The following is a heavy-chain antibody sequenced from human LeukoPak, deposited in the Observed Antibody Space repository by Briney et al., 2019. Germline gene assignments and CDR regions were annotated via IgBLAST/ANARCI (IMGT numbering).Heavy chain of an antibody. V-gene: IGHV3-30*02. Sequence: PGGSLRLSCAASGFTFSNYAMHWVRQAPGKGLERVAYIRYDGSSAYYADSVKGRFTISRDNSKDTLYLQMNSLRGEDTAVYYCAKDLIGTWAPDYWGQGTLVAVSS. CDR3: AKDLIGTWAPDY. CDR2: IRYDGSSA. CDR1: GFTFSNYA. J-gene: IGHJ4*02. D-gene: IGHD1-1*01.